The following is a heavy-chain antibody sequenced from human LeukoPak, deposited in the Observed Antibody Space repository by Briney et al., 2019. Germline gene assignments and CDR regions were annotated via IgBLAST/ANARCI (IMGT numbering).Heavy chain of an antibody. CDR3: ARDVLDYYDSSGYYLSSYFDY. CDR2: IKQDGSEK. CDR1: GFTFSNYA. J-gene: IGHJ4*02. V-gene: IGHV3-7*01. D-gene: IGHD3-22*01. Sequence: GGSLRLSCAASGFTFSNYAMSWVRQAPGKGLEWVANIKQDGSEKYYVDSVKGRFTISRDNAKNSLYLQMNSLRADDTAVYYCARDVLDYYDSSGYYLSSYFDYWGQGTLVTVSS.